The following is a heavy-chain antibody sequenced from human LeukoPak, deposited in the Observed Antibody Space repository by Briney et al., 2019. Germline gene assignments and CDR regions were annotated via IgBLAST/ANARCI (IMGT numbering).Heavy chain of an antibody. Sequence: PGGSLRLSCAASGFTFSNSALSWVRQAPGKGLEWDSDISGSGGSTYYADSVKGRFTISRDNSKNTLYLQMNSLRAEDTAVYYCAKDRHAPGRYCSSTSCFPFDSWGQGTLVTVSS. CDR1: GFTFSNSA. CDR2: ISGSGGST. J-gene: IGHJ5*01. V-gene: IGHV3-23*01. CDR3: AKDRHAPGRYCSSTSCFPFDS. D-gene: IGHD2-2*01.